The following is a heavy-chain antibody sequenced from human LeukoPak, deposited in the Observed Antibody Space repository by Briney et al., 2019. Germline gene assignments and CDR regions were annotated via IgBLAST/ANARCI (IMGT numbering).Heavy chain of an antibody. CDR1: GFTFSSYG. CDR2: IWYDGSNK. V-gene: IGHV3-33*01. Sequence: GGSLRLSCAASGFTFSSYGMHWGRQAPGKGLEWVAVIWYDGSNKYYADSVKGRFTISRDNSKNTLYLQMNSLRAEDTAVYYCARDLEIFGVSEMGVWGQGTLVTVSS. D-gene: IGHD3-3*01. CDR3: ARDLEIFGVSEMGV. J-gene: IGHJ4*02.